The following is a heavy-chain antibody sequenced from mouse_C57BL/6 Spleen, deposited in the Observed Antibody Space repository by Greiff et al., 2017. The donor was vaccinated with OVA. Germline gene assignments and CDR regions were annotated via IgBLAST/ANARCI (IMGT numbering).Heavy chain of an antibody. Sequence: EVQLQQSGPELVKPGASVKISCKASGYTFTDYYMNWVKQSHGKSLEWIGDINPNNGGTSYNQKFKGKATLTVDKSSSTAYMELRSLTSEDAAVYYCVDGYYCAYWGQGTLVTVSA. CDR1: GYTFTDYY. CDR2: INPNNGGT. V-gene: IGHV1-26*01. CDR3: VDGYYCAY. J-gene: IGHJ3*01. D-gene: IGHD2-3*01.